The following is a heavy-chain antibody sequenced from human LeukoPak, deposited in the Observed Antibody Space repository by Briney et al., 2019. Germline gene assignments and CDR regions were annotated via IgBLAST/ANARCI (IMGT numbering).Heavy chain of an antibody. CDR2: IFSGDST. CDR1: GFTVSNNY. D-gene: IGHD1-26*01. J-gene: IGHJ4*02. Sequence: GGSLRLSCAASGFTVSNNYMSWVRQAPGKGLEWVSIIFSGDSTYYADSVKGRLTIFRDNSKNTLYLQMHSLRAEDTAVYYCARHSGTYPAHFDYWGQGTLVTVSS. CDR3: ARHSGTYPAHFDY. V-gene: IGHV3-53*01.